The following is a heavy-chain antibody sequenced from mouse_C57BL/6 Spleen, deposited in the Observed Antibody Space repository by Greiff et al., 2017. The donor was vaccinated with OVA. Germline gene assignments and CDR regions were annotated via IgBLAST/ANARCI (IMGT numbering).Heavy chain of an antibody. V-gene: IGHV1-53*01. CDR1: GYTFTSYW. Sequence: VQLQQSGTELVKPGASVKLSCKASGYTFTSYWMHWVKQRPGQGLEWIGNINPTNGGTNYNEKFKSKATLTVDKSSSTAYMQLSSLTSEDSAVYDGASGYDGDYYAMDYWGQGTSVTVSS. D-gene: IGHD2-2*01. CDR2: INPTNGGT. CDR3: ASGYDGDYYAMDY. J-gene: IGHJ4*01.